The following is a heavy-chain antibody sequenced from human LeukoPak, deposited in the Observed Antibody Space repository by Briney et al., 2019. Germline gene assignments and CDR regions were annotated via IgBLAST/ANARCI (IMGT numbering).Heavy chain of an antibody. D-gene: IGHD3-22*01. CDR1: GFTFSSYA. CDR3: AKDLSYYYDSSGYPTGFDY. J-gene: IGHJ4*02. V-gene: IGHV3-23*01. Sequence: GGSLRLSCAASGFTFSSYAMSWVRQAPGKGLEWVSAISGSGGSTYYADSVKGRFTISRDSSKNTLYLQMNSLRAEDTAVYYCAKDLSYYYDSSGYPTGFDYWGQGTLVTVSS. CDR2: ISGSGGST.